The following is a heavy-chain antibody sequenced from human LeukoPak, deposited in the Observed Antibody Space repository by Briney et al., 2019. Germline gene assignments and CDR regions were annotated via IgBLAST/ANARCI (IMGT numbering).Heavy chain of an antibody. Sequence: SETLSLTCAVYGGSFSGYYWSWIRQPPGKGLEWIGEINHSGSTNYNPSLKSRVTISVDTSKNQFSLKLSSVTAADTAVYYCARLLRDPSGYYSYYFDYWGQGTLVTVSS. CDR3: ARLLRDPSGYYSYYFDY. CDR1: GGSFSGYY. CDR2: INHSGST. D-gene: IGHD3-22*01. V-gene: IGHV4-34*01. J-gene: IGHJ4*02.